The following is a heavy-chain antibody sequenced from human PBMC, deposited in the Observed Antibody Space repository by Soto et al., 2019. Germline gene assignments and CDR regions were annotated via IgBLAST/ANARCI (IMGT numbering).Heavy chain of an antibody. CDR3: ARGVSATPYYYYYMDV. CDR1: GYTFTAYG. CDR2: ISAHNGNT. D-gene: IGHD2-15*01. V-gene: IGHV1-18*01. J-gene: IGHJ6*03. Sequence: QVQLVQSGAEVKKTGASVKVSCKASGYTFTAYGLTWVRQAPGHGLQWMGWISAHNGNTNYAQKLQGRVTVTTDTPTSTAYRELRGLRSDDTAVYSCARGVSATPYYYYYMDVWCKGTTVTVSS.